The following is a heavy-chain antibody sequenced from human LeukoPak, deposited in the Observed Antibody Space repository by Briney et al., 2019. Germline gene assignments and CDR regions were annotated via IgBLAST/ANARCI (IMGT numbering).Heavy chain of an antibody. D-gene: IGHD3-9*01. CDR1: GYTFTGYY. J-gene: IGHJ3*01. Sequence: GASVKVSCKASGYTFTGYYLHWVRQAPGQGLEWMGWINPNTGGTKYAKEFQGRVTMTGDTSLSIVQMELRSLTADDTAMYYCATPVPGYGALDVWGQGTMVTVSS. CDR3: ATPVPGYGALDV. V-gene: IGHV1-2*02. CDR2: INPNTGGT.